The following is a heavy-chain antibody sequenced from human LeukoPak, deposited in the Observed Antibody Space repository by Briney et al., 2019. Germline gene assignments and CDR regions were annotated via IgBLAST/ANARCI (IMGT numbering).Heavy chain of an antibody. CDR3: ARDLFY. Sequence: GGSLRLSRAASGFTFSSYWMHWVRQAPGKGLVRVSRINSDGSSTSYADSVKGRFTISRDNAKNTLYLQMNSLRAEDTAVYYCARDLFYWGQGTLVTVSS. CDR2: INSDGSST. D-gene: IGHD3-10*01. J-gene: IGHJ4*02. CDR1: GFTFSSYW. V-gene: IGHV3-74*01.